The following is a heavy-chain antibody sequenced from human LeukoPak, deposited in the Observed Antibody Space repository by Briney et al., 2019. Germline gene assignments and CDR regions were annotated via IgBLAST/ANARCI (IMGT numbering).Heavy chain of an antibody. Sequence: PSETLSLTCAVYGGSFSGYYWSWIRQPPGKGLEWIGEINHSGSTNYNPSLKSRVTISVDTSKNQFSLKLSSVTAADTAVYYCARGTSIDYWGQGTLVTLSS. CDR1: GGSFSGYY. CDR3: ARGTSIDY. CDR2: INHSGST. V-gene: IGHV4-34*01. J-gene: IGHJ4*02.